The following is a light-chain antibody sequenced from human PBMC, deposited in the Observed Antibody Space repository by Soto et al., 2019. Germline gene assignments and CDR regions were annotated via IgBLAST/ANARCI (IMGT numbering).Light chain of an antibody. V-gene: IGLV2-8*01. CDR1: SSDVGAYNY. J-gene: IGLJ6*01. CDR3: SPHAGRKNYV. CDR2: EVS. Sequence: QSALTQPPSASGSPGQSVTISCTGTSSDVGAYNYVSWYQQHPGKAPKLMIYEVSKRPSGVPDRFSGSKSGNTASLTVSGLQAEDEAHYSCSPHAGRKNYVYGSGKKVTVL.